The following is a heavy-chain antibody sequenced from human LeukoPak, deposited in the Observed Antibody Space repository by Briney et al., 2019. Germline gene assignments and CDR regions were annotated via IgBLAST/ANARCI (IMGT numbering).Heavy chain of an antibody. CDR1: GFTFSSYW. J-gene: IGHJ4*02. CDR2: INSDGSAT. D-gene: IGHD1-26*01. Sequence: GGSLRLFCAASGFTFSSYWIHWVRQAPGKGLVWVSRINSDGSATSYADSVKGRFTISRDNAKNTLYLEMNSLRAEDTAVYYCARDRRYSPDYWGQGTLVTVSS. CDR3: ARDRRYSPDY. V-gene: IGHV3-74*01.